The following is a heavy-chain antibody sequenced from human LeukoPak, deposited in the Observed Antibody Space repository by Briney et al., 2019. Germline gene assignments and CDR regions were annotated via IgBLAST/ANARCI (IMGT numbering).Heavy chain of an antibody. CDR2: ISYSGYTI. CDR1: GFSFSDDF. V-gene: IGHV3-11*01. CDR3: ARELLPLGIAAAGIF. Sequence: GGSLRLSCVASGFSFSDDFMSWIRQAPGQRPEWVSYISYSGYTIQYADSVKGRFTISRDNAKNSLYLQMNSLRAEDTAVYYCARELLPLGIAAAGIFWGQGTLVTVSS. J-gene: IGHJ4*02. D-gene: IGHD6-13*01.